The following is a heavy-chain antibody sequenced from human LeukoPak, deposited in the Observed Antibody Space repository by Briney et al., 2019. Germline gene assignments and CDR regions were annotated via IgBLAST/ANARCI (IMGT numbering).Heavy chain of an antibody. J-gene: IGHJ4*02. CDR3: ASHRGVVVVPAAMNY. Sequence: GGSLRLSCAASGFTFSSYAMSWVRQAPGKGLEWVSAISGSGGSTYYADSVKGRFTISRDNSKNTLYLQMNSLRAEDTAVYYCASHRGVVVVPAAMNYWGQGTLVTVSS. CDR1: GFTFSSYA. V-gene: IGHV3-23*01. CDR2: ISGSGGST. D-gene: IGHD2-2*01.